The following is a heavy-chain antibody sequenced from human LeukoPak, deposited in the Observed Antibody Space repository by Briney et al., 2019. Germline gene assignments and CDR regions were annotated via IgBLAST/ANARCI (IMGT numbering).Heavy chain of an antibody. CDR3: ARLGSSGWNDSYYYMDV. V-gene: IGHV1-18*01. CDR2: ISAYNGNT. Sequence: ASVKVSCKASGYTFTSYGISWVRQAPGQGLEWMGWISAYNGNTNYAQKLQGRVTMTTDTSTSTAYMELRSLRSDDTAVYYCARLGSSGWNDSYYYMDVWGKGTTVTVSS. J-gene: IGHJ6*03. CDR1: GYTFTSYG. D-gene: IGHD6-19*01.